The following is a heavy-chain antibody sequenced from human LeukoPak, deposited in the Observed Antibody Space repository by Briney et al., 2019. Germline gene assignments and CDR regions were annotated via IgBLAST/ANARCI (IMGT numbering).Heavy chain of an antibody. J-gene: IGHJ4*02. D-gene: IGHD1-26*01. CDR2: ISGSGGST. Sequence: GGSLRVSCAASGFTFSSYAMSWVRQARGKGLEWVSAISGSGGSTYYADSVKGRFTISRDNSKNTLYLQMNSLRAEDTAVYYCAKDRQWELPGGYFDYWGQGTLVTVSS. CDR3: AKDRQWELPGGYFDY. CDR1: GFTFSSYA. V-gene: IGHV3-23*01.